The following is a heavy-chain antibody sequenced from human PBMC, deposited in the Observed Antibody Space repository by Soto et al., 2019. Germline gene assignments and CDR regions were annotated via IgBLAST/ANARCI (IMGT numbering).Heavy chain of an antibody. D-gene: IGHD2-15*01. J-gene: IGHJ4*02. CDR3: ARADPDASVGY. CDR2: ISYSGST. V-gene: IGHV4-59*01. CDR1: GGSMSSYY. Sequence: SETLSLTCTVSGGSMSSYYWTWLRQSPGRGLEWIGYISYSGSTYYNPSLKSRVTISADTSKNQFSLRMNSMIAADTAVYYCARADPDASVGYWGRGTLVTVSS.